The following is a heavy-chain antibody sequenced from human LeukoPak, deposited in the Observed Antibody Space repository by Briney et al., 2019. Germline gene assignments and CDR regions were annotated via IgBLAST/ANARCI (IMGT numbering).Heavy chain of an antibody. J-gene: IGHJ5*02. CDR1: GVSFSGYY. D-gene: IGHD3-3*01. CDR3: ARGTLVLRFLEWRGSTPNWFDP. CDR2: INHSGST. Sequence: PSETLSLTCAVYGVSFSGYYWSWIRQPPGKGLEWIGEINHSGSTNYNPSLKSRVTISVDTSKNQFSLKLSSVTAADTAVYYCARGTLVLRFLEWRGSTPNWFDPWGQGTLVTVSS. V-gene: IGHV4-34*01.